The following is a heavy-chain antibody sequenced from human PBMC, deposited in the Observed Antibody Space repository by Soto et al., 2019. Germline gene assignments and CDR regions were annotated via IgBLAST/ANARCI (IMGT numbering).Heavy chain of an antibody. CDR1: GGTFSSYA. CDR2: IIPIFGTA. Sequence: SVKVSCKASGGTFSSYAISWVRQAPGQGLEWMGGIIPIFGTANYAQKFQGRVTITADESTSTAYMELSSLGSEDTAVYYCARSRYCSGGSCRPFDYLGQGTLVTVSS. J-gene: IGHJ4*02. D-gene: IGHD2-15*01. CDR3: ARSRYCSGGSCRPFDY. V-gene: IGHV1-69*13.